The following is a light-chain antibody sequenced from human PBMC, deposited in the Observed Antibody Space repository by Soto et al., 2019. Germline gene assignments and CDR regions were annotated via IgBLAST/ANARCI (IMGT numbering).Light chain of an antibody. V-gene: IGKV3-20*01. Sequence: ILLTQSPATLSLSPGERATLSCRASQSVSSSYLAWYQQKPGQAPRLLIYGASSRATGTPDRFSGSGSGTDFTLTINRLEPEDFALYYCQQYGSSPPTFGQGTKVDIK. CDR3: QQYGSSPPT. CDR1: QSVSSSY. CDR2: GAS. J-gene: IGKJ1*01.